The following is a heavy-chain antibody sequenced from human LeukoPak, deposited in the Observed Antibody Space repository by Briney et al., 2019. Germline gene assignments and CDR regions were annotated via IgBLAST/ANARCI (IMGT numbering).Heavy chain of an antibody. V-gene: IGHV4-39*07. CDR1: GVSISSSNSY. CDR3: ARPNIRYCSGGACSNDGSDY. D-gene: IGHD2-15*01. CDR2: IYYSGNT. J-gene: IGHJ4*02. Sequence: TSETLSLTCTVSGVSISSSNSYWGWIRQPPGKGLEWIGSIYYSGNTYYNASLKSQVSISIDTSKNQFSLRLTSVTAADTAVYYCARPNIRYCSGGACSNDGSDYWGQGTLVTVSS.